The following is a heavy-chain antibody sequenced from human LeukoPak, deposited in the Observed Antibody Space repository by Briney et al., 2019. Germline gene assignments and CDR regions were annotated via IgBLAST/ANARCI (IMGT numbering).Heavy chain of an antibody. CDR2: IYYSGST. CDR3: ARANGGNSAIGPFDI. J-gene: IGHJ3*02. D-gene: IGHD4-23*01. CDR1: GGSIGTYY. V-gene: IGHV4-59*01. Sequence: PSETLSLTCTVSGGSIGTYYWNWIRQPPGKGLEWIGYIYYSGSTNYNPSLKSRVIISVDTSKNQLSLKLSSVTAADTAMYYCARANGGNSAIGPFDIWGHGTMVTVSA.